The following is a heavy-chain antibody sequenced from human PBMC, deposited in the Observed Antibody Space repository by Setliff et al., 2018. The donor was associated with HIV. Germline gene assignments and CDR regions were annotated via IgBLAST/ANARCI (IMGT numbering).Heavy chain of an antibody. Sequence: SETLSLTCTVSGGSISSYYWSWIRQPPGKGLEWIGYISYSGSTNYNPSLESRVAMSVDTSKQQFSLEVSSVTAADTAVYYCARHAPYPPWAYYYYYMDVWGKGTTVTVSS. CDR3: ARHAPYPPWAYYYYYMDV. CDR1: GGSISSYY. CDR2: ISYSGST. J-gene: IGHJ6*03. D-gene: IGHD3-16*01. V-gene: IGHV4-59*08.